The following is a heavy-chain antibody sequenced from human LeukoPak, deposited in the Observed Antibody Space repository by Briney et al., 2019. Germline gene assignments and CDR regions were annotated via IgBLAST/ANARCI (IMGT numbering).Heavy chain of an antibody. D-gene: IGHD4-17*01. CDR1: GFTFSSYS. CDR3: ANDYGDYYRAFDI. CDR2: ISSSSSTI. V-gene: IGHV3-48*01. Sequence: GGSLRLSCAASGFTFSSYSMNWVRQAPGKGLEWVSYISSSSSTIYYADSVKGRFTISRDNDKNSLYLQMNSLRAEDTAVYYCANDYGDYYRAFDIWGQGTMVTVSS. J-gene: IGHJ3*02.